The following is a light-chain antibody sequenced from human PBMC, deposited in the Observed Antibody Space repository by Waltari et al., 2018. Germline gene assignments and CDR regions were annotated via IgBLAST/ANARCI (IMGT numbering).Light chain of an antibody. CDR1: SSDVSTYDY. V-gene: IGLV2-14*03. CDR2: DVT. J-gene: IGLJ1*01. CDR3: SSYTTSSTVYV. Sequence: QSALTQPASVSGSPGKSITISCTGTSSDVSTYDYVCWYQQHPGKAPKLMIYDVTKRPSGIANRFSGSKSGNTASLTISGLQAEDEADYYCSSYTTSSTVYVFGTGTKVTVL.